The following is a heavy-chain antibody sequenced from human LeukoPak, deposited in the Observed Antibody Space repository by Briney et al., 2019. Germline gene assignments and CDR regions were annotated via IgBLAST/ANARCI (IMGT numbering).Heavy chain of an antibody. Sequence: GGSLRLSCAASGFTFSSYAMHWVRQAPGKGLEGVAVISYDGSNKYYADSVKGRFTISRDNSKNTLYLQMNSLRAEDTAVYYCASRSIAARPIGYWGQGTLVTVSS. J-gene: IGHJ4*02. CDR2: ISYDGSNK. D-gene: IGHD6-6*01. CDR1: GFTFSSYA. V-gene: IGHV3-30-3*01. CDR3: ASRSIAARPIGY.